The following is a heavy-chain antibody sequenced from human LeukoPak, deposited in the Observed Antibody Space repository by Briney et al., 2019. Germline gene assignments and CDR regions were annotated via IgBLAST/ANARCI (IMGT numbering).Heavy chain of an antibody. J-gene: IGHJ4*02. D-gene: IGHD6-19*01. Sequence: KASETLSLTCAGSGGAFTGYYWSWIRQPPGKGLEWIGEINHSGATNYNPPLKSRVTISVDTSKNQFSLRLTSVSAADTGVYYCATPTRGGIAVTGTFGHWGQGTQVTASS. CDR2: INHSGAT. V-gene: IGHV4-34*01. CDR3: ATPTRGGIAVTGTFGH. CDR1: GGAFTGYY.